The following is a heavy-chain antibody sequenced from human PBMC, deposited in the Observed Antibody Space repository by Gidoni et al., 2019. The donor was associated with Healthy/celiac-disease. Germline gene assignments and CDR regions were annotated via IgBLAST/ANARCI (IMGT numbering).Heavy chain of an antibody. J-gene: IGHJ4*02. Sequence: QLQLQESGPGLVKPSETLSLTCTVPGGSISSSSYYWGWIRQPPGKGLEWIGSIYYSGSTYYNPSLKSRVTISVDTSKNQFSLKLSSVTAADTAVYYCARLLDCSGGSCYDVDYWGQGTLVTVSS. D-gene: IGHD2-15*01. CDR3: ARLLDCSGGSCYDVDY. V-gene: IGHV4-39*01. CDR1: GGSISSSSYY. CDR2: IYYSGST.